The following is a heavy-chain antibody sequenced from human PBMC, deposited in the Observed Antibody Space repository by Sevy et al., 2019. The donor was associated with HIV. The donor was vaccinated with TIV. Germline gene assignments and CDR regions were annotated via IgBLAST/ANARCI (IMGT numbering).Heavy chain of an antibody. CDR2: IYSGGST. CDR3: ARGPGSIAVAGSPGAFDI. Sequence: GGSLRLSCAASGFTVSSNYMSWVRQAQGEGLEWVSVIYSGGSTYYADAVKGQFTISRDNSKNTLNLQMNSLRAEDTAVYYCARGPGSIAVAGSPGAFDIWGQGTMVTVSS. V-gene: IGHV3-53*01. CDR1: GFTVSSNY. J-gene: IGHJ3*02. D-gene: IGHD6-19*01.